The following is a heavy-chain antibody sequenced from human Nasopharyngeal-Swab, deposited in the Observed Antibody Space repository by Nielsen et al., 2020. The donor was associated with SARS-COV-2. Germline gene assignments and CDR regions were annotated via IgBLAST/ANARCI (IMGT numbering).Heavy chain of an antibody. J-gene: IGHJ4*02. Sequence: WVRQAPGQGLEWMGWMNPNSGNTGYAQKFQGRVTMTRNTSISTAYMELSSLRSDDTAVYYCARVGVGYSGYDSVDYWGQGTLVTVSS. CDR3: ARVGVGYSGYDSVDY. D-gene: IGHD5-12*01. CDR2: MNPNSGNT. V-gene: IGHV1-8*01.